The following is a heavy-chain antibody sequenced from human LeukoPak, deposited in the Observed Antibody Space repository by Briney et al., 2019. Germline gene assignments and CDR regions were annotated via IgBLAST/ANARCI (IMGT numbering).Heavy chain of an antibody. J-gene: IGHJ4*02. D-gene: IGHD3-22*01. CDR1: GFTFSSYV. CDR3: ARASDYYDSSGYSAADY. CDR2: ISYDGYNK. Sequence: PGGSLRLSCAASGFTFSSYVMHWVRQAPGKGLEWVAVISYDGYNKYYADSVKGRFTISRDNSKNTLYLQMNSLRAEDTAVYYCARASDYYDSSGYSAADYWGQETLVTVSS. V-gene: IGHV3-30-3*01.